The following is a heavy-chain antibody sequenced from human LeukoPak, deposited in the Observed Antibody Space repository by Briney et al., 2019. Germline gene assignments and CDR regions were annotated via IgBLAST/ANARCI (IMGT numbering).Heavy chain of an antibody. CDR3: ARVSGTDYGMDV. Sequence: SETLSLTCTVSGGSMSSYYWSWIRQPPGKGLGWIGYIYYSGSTNYNPSLKSRVTISEDTSKNQFSLKLSSVTAADTAVYYCARVSGTDYGMDVWGQGTTVTVSS. CDR1: GGSMSSYY. V-gene: IGHV4-59*01. D-gene: IGHD1-26*01. J-gene: IGHJ6*02. CDR2: IYYSGST.